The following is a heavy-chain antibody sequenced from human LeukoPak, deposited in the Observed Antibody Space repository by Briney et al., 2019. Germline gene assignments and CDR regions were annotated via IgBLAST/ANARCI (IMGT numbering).Heavy chain of an antibody. CDR1: GYTFTSYY. V-gene: IGHV1-46*01. CDR2: INPSGGST. D-gene: IGHD1-26*01. J-gene: IGHJ4*02. Sequence: EASVKVSCKASGYTFTSYYMHWVRQAPGQGLEWMGIINPSGGSTSCAQKFQGRVTMTRDTSTSTVYMELSSLRSEDTAVYYCARGITEWELPEPLDYWGQGTLVTVSS. CDR3: ARGITEWELPEPLDY.